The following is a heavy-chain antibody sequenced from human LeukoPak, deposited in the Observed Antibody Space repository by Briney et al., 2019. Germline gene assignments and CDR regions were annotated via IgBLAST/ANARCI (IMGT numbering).Heavy chain of an antibody. D-gene: IGHD3-16*01. CDR1: GGSISGTDYY. J-gene: IGHJ4*02. Sequence: SETLSLTCTVSGGSISGTDYYWGWIRQPPGRGLEWIAVIYYSGSNYYNPSLKSRVTISVDTSKNQFSLKLASVPAADTALYYCARRDRYYFFDYWGQGTLVTVSS. CDR2: IYYSGSN. V-gene: IGHV4-39*01. CDR3: ARRDRYYFFDY.